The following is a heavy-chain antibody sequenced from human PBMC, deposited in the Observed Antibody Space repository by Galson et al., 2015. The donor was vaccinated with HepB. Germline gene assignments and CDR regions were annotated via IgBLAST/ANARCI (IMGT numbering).Heavy chain of an antibody. CDR2: IYSGGST. V-gene: IGHV3-66*04. CDR3: ARPGPHSSSWGY. D-gene: IGHD6-13*01. Sequence: SLRLSCAASGFTVSSNYMSWVRQAPGKGLEWVSVIYSGGSTYYADSVKDRFTISRDNSKNTLYLQMNSLRAEDTAVYYCARPGPHSSSWGYWGQGTLVTVSS. CDR1: GFTVSSNY. J-gene: IGHJ4*02.